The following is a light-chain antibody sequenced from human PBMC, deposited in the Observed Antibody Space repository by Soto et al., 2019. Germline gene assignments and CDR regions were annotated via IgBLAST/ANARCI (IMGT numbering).Light chain of an antibody. J-gene: IGKJ1*01. V-gene: IGKV1-5*01. CDR3: QQRSNWPPWT. CDR1: QSISSW. Sequence: DIQMTQSPSTLSASVGDRVTITCRASQSISSWLAWYQQKPGKAPKLLIYDASSLESGVPSRFSGSGSGTEFTLTISSLQPDDFATYYCQQRSNWPPWTFGQGTKVEIK. CDR2: DAS.